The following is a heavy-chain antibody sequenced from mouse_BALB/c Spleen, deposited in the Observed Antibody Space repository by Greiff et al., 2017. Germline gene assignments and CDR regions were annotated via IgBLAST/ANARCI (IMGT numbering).Heavy chain of an antibody. D-gene: IGHD2-14*01. CDR1: GFSLTSYG. J-gene: IGHJ1*01. CDR3: ARTYYRYDGDWYFDV. V-gene: IGHV2-9*02. Sequence: VQLQESGPGLVAPSQSLSITCTVSGFSLTSYGVHWVRQPPGKGLEWLGVIWAGGSTNYNSALMSRLSISKDNSKSQVFLKMNSLQTDDTAMYYCARTYYRYDGDWYFDVWGAGTTVTVSS. CDR2: IWAGGST.